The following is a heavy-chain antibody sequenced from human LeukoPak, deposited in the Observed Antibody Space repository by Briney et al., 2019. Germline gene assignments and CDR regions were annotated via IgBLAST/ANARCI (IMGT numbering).Heavy chain of an antibody. CDR3: ARVVGVVVPAAMGNNWFDP. D-gene: IGHD2-2*01. CDR2: IIPIFGTA. J-gene: IGHJ5*02. CDR1: GGTFSSYA. Sequence: ASVKVSCKASGGTFSSYAISWVRQAPGQGLEWMGGIIPIFGTANYAQKFKGRVTITADESTSTAYMELSSLRSEDTAVYYCARVVGVVVPAAMGNNWFDPWGQGTLVTVSS. V-gene: IGHV1-69*13.